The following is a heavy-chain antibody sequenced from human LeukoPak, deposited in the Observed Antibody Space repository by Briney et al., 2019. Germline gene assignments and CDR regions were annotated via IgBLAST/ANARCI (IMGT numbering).Heavy chain of an antibody. Sequence: SETLSLTCAVYGASFSYDYWSWIRQAPGKGLEWIGEINHSGSITYNPSLKSRVTISAEKSKSQFSLRLTSVTAADTAVYYSAKGVWAPRFDSWGKGTLVTVSS. CDR1: GASFSYDY. V-gene: IGHV4-34*01. J-gene: IGHJ5*01. CDR2: INHSGSI. D-gene: IGHD7-27*01. CDR3: AKGVWAPRFDS.